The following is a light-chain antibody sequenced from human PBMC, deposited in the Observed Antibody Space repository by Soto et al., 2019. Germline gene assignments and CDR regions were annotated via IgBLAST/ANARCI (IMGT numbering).Light chain of an antibody. Sequence: EIVMTQSPATLSVSPGERATLSCRASQSVNNNLAWYQLKPGQAPRLLIYGASARATGIPARFSGSGSGTEFTLQISSLQTEEFAVYYCQKYNNWPLTFGGGTKVEIK. CDR2: GAS. CDR3: QKYNNWPLT. V-gene: IGKV3-15*01. CDR1: QSVNNN. J-gene: IGKJ4*01.